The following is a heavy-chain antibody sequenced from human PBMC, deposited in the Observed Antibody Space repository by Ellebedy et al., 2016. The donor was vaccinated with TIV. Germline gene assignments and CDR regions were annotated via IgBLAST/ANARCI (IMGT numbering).Heavy chain of an antibody. V-gene: IGHV3-66*01. D-gene: IGHD1-1*01. Sequence: PGGSLRLSCAASGFTVSSHYMAWVRQAPEKGLEWLPVTYSGGTTYYADSVNGRFTISRDDANNTLHLQMTSLILEDTAVYYCARGYWNDRRLDPWGQGTRVTVSS. CDR3: ARGYWNDRRLDP. CDR1: GFTVSSHY. CDR2: TYSGGTT. J-gene: IGHJ5*02.